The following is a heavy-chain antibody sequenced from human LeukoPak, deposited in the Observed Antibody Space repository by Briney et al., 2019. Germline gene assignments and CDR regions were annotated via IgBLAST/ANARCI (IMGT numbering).Heavy chain of an antibody. V-gene: IGHV1-46*01. CDR2: INPSGGST. Sequence: AASEKVSCKACGYTLTRHYMHWVRQAPGQGLEWMGIINPSGGSTSYAQKFQGRVTMTRDMSTSTVYMELSSLRSEDTAVYYGARDRDESDYRYYYYDCMDVWGKGTTVTVSS. J-gene: IGHJ6*03. CDR3: ARDRDESDYRYYYYDCMDV. D-gene: IGHD4-17*01. CDR1: GYTLTRHY.